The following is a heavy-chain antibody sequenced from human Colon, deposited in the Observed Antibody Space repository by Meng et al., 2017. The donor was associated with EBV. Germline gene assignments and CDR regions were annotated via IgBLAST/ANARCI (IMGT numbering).Heavy chain of an antibody. D-gene: IGHD1-26*01. CDR3: AREDRFSASPAGN. J-gene: IGHJ4*02. CDR1: GGSISTTSYY. CDR2: IYYSGAT. Sequence: HLNLHEVGPGLVKPAKPLSLMCPVSGGSISTTSYYWGWVRQPPGQGLEWIGTIYYSGATHYNPSLKSRVTLSVDTSKNQFSLKLTSVTAADTAVYYCAREDRFSASPAGNWGQGTLVTVSS. V-gene: IGHV4-39*07.